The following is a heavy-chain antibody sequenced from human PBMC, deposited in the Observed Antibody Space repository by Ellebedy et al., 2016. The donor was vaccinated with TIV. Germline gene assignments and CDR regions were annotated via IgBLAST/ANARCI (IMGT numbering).Heavy chain of an antibody. CDR2: ISYSEHT. CDR1: GGAITTNGYY. J-gene: IGHJ4*02. CDR3: ARCSSGVVVVPYYFDY. Sequence: MPSETLSLTCTVPGGAITTNGYYWGWIRQAPGKGLEWIASISYSEHTYYNPSLASRVTISVAPSKNQFSLKLSSVTASDTSCDYCARCSSGVVVVPYYFDYWGPGTLVTVSS. D-gene: IGHD2-21*01. V-gene: IGHV4-39*01.